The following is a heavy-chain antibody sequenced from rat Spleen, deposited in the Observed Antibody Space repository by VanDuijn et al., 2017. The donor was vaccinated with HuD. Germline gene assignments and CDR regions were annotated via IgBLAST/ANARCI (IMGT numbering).Heavy chain of an antibody. J-gene: IGHJ2*01. CDR2: ISFDGSST. CDR3: ARRYDFDY. CDR1: GFTFTDYN. D-gene: IGHD1-11*01. V-gene: IGHV5-29*01. Sequence: EVQLVESDGGLVQPGRSLKLSYVASGFTFTDYNMAWVRQAPTKGLEWVATISFDGSSTYYRDSVKGRFTISRDNVKNTLYLQMDSLRSEDTATYYCARRYDFDYWGQGVMVTVSS.